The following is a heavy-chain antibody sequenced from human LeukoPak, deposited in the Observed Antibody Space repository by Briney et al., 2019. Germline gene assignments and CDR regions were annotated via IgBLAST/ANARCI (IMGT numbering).Heavy chain of an antibody. V-gene: IGHV3-20*04. CDR1: GFTFDDYG. CDR2: INWNGGNT. D-gene: IGHD3-22*01. Sequence: PGGSPRLSCAASGFTFDDYGMSWVRQAPGKGLEWVSGINWNGGNTGYADSVKGRFTISRDNAKNSLYLQMNSLRAEDTALYYCARAYSSGNFDYWGQGTLVTVSS. CDR3: ARAYSSGNFDY. J-gene: IGHJ4*02.